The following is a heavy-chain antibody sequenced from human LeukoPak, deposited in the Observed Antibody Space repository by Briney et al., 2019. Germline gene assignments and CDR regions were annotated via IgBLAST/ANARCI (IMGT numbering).Heavy chain of an antibody. CDR2: ISGSGGST. D-gene: IGHD3-16*02. V-gene: IGHV3-23*01. Sequence: PGGSLRLSCAASGFAFSSYAMSWVRQAPGKGLEWVSAISGSGGSTYYADSVKGRFTISRDNSKNTLYLQMNSLRAEDTAVYYCAKVTFGGVISARPFDYWGQGTLVTVSS. J-gene: IGHJ4*02. CDR1: GFAFSSYA. CDR3: AKVTFGGVISARPFDY.